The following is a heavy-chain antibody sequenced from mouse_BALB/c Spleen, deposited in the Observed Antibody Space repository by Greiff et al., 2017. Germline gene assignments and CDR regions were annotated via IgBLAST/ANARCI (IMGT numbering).Heavy chain of an antibody. Sequence: QVQLKESGPELVKPGASVRISCKASGYTFTSYYIHWVKQRPGQGLEWIGWIYPGNVNTKYNEKFKGKATLTADKSSSTAYMQLSSLTSEDSAVYFCARDDDYDEGWFAYWGQGTLVTVSA. CDR1: GYTFTSYY. CDR3: ARDDDYDEGWFAY. V-gene: IGHV1S56*01. D-gene: IGHD2-4*01. CDR2: IYPGNVNT. J-gene: IGHJ3*01.